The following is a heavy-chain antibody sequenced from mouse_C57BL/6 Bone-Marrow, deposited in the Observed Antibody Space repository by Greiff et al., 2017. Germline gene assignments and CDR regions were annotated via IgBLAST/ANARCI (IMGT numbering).Heavy chain of an antibody. CDR3: ATKNQALPLTGIGYWYFDV. CDR2: IYPGSGST. J-gene: IGHJ1*03. CDR1: GYTFTSYW. V-gene: IGHV1-55*01. D-gene: IGHD4-1*01. Sequence: QVQLQQPGAELVKPGASVKMSCKASGYTFTSYWITWVKQRPGQGLEWIGDIYPGSGSTNYNEKFKSKATLTVDTSSSTAYMQLSSLTSEDSAVYYCATKNQALPLTGIGYWYFDVGGTGTTVTVSS.